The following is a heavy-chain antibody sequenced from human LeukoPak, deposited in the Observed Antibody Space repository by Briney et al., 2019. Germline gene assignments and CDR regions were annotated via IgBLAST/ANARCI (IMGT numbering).Heavy chain of an antibody. V-gene: IGHV4-59*01. CDR3: TRDRSALDT. J-gene: IGHJ3*02. CDR1: GASISSYY. CDR2: ISNIGGT. Sequence: ETLSLTCTVSGASISSYYWTWFRHSPGKGLEWIGYISNIGGTNYNPSLKTRVTKTGDTSKNQFSLKLSSVTAADTAVYYCTRDRSALDTWGQGTMVTVSS.